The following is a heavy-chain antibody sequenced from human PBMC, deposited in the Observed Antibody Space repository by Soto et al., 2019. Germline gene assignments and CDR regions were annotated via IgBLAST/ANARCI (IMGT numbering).Heavy chain of an antibody. D-gene: IGHD3-10*01. CDR1: GCTFSSYA. V-gene: IGHV1-69*06. CDR2: IIPIFGTA. Sequence: SVKVSCKASGCTFSSYAISWVRQAPGQGLEWMGGIIPIFGTANYAQKFQGRVTITADKSTSTAYMELSSLRSEDTAVYYCAWGYYYGSVRPSDYYGMDVWGQGTTVTVSS. CDR3: AWGYYYGSVRPSDYYGMDV. J-gene: IGHJ6*02.